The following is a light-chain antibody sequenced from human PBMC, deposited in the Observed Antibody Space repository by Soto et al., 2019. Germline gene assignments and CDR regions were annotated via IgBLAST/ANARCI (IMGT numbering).Light chain of an antibody. CDR2: DAS. CDR3: QHRANWPIT. V-gene: IGKV3-11*01. J-gene: IGKJ4*01. Sequence: EIVLTQSPATLSSSPGERATLSCRASQSVRSHLVWYQQKPGRAPRVLIYDASNRATGIPARLSGSGSGTDFTLTISRLEPEDFAVYYCQHRANWPITFGGGTKVEIK. CDR1: QSVRSH.